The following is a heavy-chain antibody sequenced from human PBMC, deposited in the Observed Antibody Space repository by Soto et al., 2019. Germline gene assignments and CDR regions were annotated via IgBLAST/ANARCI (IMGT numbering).Heavy chain of an antibody. CDR1: GFSFSDYY. D-gene: IGHD3-22*01. J-gene: IGHJ4*02. CDR2: ISSSGDII. V-gene: IGHV3-11*01. Sequence: GGSLRLSCAGSGFSFSDYYMSWIRQAPGKGLEWVSYISSSGDIIYYADSVKGRFTISRDNAKNSLYLQMNSLRAEDTAVYYCARDLGFYASDGYFDYWGQGTVVTVSS. CDR3: ARDLGFYASDGYFDY.